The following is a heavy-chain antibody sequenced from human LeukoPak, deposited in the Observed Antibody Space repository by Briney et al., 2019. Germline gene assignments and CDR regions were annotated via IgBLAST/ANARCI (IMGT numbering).Heavy chain of an antibody. CDR2: ITWNSGSI. Sequence: GGSLRLSCAASGFTFDDYTMHWVRQAPGEGLEWVSGITWNSGSIGYADSVRGRLTISRDNAKNSLYLEMNSLRAEDTALYYCAKEDHFASWGQGTLVTVSS. CDR3: AKEDHFAS. CDR1: GFTFDDYT. V-gene: IGHV3-9*01. J-gene: IGHJ4*02.